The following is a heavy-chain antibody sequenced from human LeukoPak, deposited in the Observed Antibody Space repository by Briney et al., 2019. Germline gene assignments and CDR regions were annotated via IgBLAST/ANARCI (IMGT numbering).Heavy chain of an antibody. D-gene: IGHD3-9*01. Sequence: ASVKVSCKASGYTFTSYAMNWVRQAPGQGLEWMGWINTNTGNPTYAQGFTGRFVFSLDTSVSTAYLQISSLKAEDTAVYYCASETYYDILTGPDYYYGMDVWGQGTTVTVSS. CDR1: GYTFTSYA. CDR2: INTNTGNP. J-gene: IGHJ6*02. V-gene: IGHV7-4-1*02. CDR3: ASETYYDILTGPDYYYGMDV.